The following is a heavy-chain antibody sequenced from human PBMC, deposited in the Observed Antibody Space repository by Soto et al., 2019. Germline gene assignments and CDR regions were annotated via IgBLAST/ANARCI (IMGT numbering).Heavy chain of an antibody. J-gene: IGHJ3*02. V-gene: IGHV3-23*01. CDR2: IRGSGGST. CDR3: AKEIRDGYQNTFHI. Sequence: GSHRPSSAASGFTCSSYALRCVRWATGKGLALLSDIRGSGGSTYYADSVKGRFTISRDNSKNTLYLQMNSLRAEDTAVYYCAKEIRDGYQNTFHIWGQGTTVTVSS. CDR1: GFTCSSYA. D-gene: IGHD5-12*01.